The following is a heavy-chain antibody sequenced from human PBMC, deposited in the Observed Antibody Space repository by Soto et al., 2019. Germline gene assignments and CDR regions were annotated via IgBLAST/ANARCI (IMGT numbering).Heavy chain of an antibody. CDR3: TSTDILTGNYYYYGMDV. CDR1: GFTFSNAW. Sequence: PGESLKISCAASGFTFSNAWMNWVRQAPGKGLEWVGRIKSKTDGGTTDYAAPVKGRFTISRDDSKNTLYLQMNSLKTEDTAVYYCTSTDILTGNYYYYGMDVWGQGTTVTVSS. D-gene: IGHD3-9*01. CDR2: IKSKTDGGTT. V-gene: IGHV3-15*07. J-gene: IGHJ6*02.